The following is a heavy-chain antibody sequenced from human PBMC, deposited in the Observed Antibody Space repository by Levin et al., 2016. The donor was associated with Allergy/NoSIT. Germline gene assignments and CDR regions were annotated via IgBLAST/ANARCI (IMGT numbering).Heavy chain of an antibody. Sequence: GESLKISCKGSGYSFTNYWIGWVRQMPGKGLEWMGIIYAGDSDARYSPSFQGHVTISVDKSITTAYLQWGSLKASDTAMYYCVRRSKYYGSGSHRYWYFDVWGRGTLVTVSA. CDR3: VRRSKYYGSGSHRYWYFDV. D-gene: IGHD3-10*01. V-gene: IGHV5-51*01. J-gene: IGHJ2*01. CDR1: GYSFTNYW. CDR2: IYAGDSDA.